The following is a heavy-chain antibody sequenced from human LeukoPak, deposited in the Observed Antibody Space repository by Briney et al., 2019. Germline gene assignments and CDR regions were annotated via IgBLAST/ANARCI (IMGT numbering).Heavy chain of an antibody. J-gene: IGHJ6*02. D-gene: IGHD3-10*01. V-gene: IGHV3-13*01. Sequence: PGGSLRLSCAASGFTFSSYDMHWVRQATGKGLEWVSAIGTAGDTYYPGSVKGRFTISRENAKNSLYLQTNSLRAGDTAVYYCARGPVGNGSGSSRMDVWGQGTTVTVSS. CDR1: GFTFSSYD. CDR2: IGTAGDT. CDR3: ARGPVGNGSGSSRMDV.